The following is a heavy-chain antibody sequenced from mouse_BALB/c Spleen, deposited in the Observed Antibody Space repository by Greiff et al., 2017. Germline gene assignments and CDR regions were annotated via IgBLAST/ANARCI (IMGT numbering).Heavy chain of an antibody. J-gene: IGHJ4*01. CDR3: ARPLDDYEMDY. V-gene: IGHV14-1*02. CDR1: GFNIKDYY. Sequence: EVQLQQSGAELVRPGALVKLSCKASGFNIKDYYMHWVKQRPEQGLEWIGWIDPENGNTIYDPKFQGKASITADTSSNTAYLQLSSLTSEDTAVYYCARPLDDYEMDYWGQGTSVTVSS. CDR2: IDPENGNT. D-gene: IGHD2-4*01.